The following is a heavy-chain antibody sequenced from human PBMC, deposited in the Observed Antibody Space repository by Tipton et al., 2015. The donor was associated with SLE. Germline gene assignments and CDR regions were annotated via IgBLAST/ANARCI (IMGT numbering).Heavy chain of an antibody. D-gene: IGHD3-22*01. V-gene: IGHV1-18*04. CDR2: ISAYNGNT. CDR3: ARGGGYYYDSSGYYYLFDY. CDR1: GYTFTSYG. J-gene: IGHJ4*02. Sequence: QLVQSGAEVKKPGASVKVSCKASGYTFTSYGISWVRQASGQGLEWMGWISAYNGNTNYAQKLQGRVTMTTDTSTSTAYMELRSLRSDDTAVYYCARGGGYYYDSSGYYYLFDYWGQGTLVTVSS.